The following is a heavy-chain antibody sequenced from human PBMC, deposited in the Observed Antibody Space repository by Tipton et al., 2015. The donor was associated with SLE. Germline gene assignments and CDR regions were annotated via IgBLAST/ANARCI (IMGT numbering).Heavy chain of an antibody. D-gene: IGHD1-26*01. J-gene: IGHJ3*02. V-gene: IGHV4-59*10. CDR1: GGSISAYY. CDR3: ARQVGAKAFDI. CDR2: VYSSGST. Sequence: TLSLTCAVYGGSISAYYWSWIRQSPGKGLEWIGRVYSSGSTIYNPSIKSRITLSLDTSKNQFSLKLSSVTAADTAVYYCARQVGAKAFDIWGQGTMVTVSS.